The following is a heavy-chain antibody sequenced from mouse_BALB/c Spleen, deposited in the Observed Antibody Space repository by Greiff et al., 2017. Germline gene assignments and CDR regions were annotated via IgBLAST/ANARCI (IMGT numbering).Heavy chain of an antibody. CDR2: IDPSDSYT. J-gene: IGHJ2*01. D-gene: IGHD2-1*01. CDR1: GYTFTSYW. Sequence: VQLQQPGAELVKPGASVKLSCKASGYTFTSYWMHWVKQRPGQGLEWIREIDPSDSYTNYNQKFKGKATLTVDKSSSTAYMQLSSLTSEDSAVYYCARNGNYFDYWGQGTTLTVSS. CDR3: ARNGNYFDY. V-gene: IGHV1-69*02.